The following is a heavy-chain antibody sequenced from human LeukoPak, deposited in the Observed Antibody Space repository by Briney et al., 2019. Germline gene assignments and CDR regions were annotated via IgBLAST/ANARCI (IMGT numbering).Heavy chain of an antibody. Sequence: SETLSHTCSVSGGSISSSSYYWGWIRQPPGKGLEWIGSVYYGGNINYNPSLKSRVTISVDTSKNQFSLKLSSVTAADTAVYYCARVGDYGDYVGEFDYWGQGTLVTVSS. CDR1: GGSISSSSYY. CDR3: ARVGDYGDYVGEFDY. D-gene: IGHD4-17*01. J-gene: IGHJ4*02. CDR2: VYYGGNI. V-gene: IGHV4-39*07.